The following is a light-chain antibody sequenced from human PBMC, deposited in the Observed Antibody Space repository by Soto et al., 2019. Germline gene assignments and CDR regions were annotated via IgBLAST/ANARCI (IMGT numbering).Light chain of an antibody. V-gene: IGKV3-15*01. Sequence: EMVLTQSPATLSVSPGERITLSCRASRSISTNLAWYQQKPGQAPRLLIYAASTLATGVPPRFSGRGSGTEFTLTISSLQSEDFAVYYCQPHNNWPVVTFGGGTKVEIK. CDR2: AAS. J-gene: IGKJ4*01. CDR3: QPHNNWPVVT. CDR1: RSISTN.